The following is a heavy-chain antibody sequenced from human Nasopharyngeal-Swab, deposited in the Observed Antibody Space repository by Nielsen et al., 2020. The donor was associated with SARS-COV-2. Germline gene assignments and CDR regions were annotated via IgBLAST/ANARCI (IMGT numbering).Heavy chain of an antibody. D-gene: IGHD6-13*01. CDR1: GFTFSSYD. V-gene: IGHV3-13*01. Sequence: GESLKISCAASGFTFSSYDMHWVRQVTGKGLEWVSAIGTAGDTYYPGSVKGRFTISRENAKNSLYLQMNSLRAGDTAVYYCARDRVDSSSWGYYYYGMDVWGQGTTVTVSS. CDR3: ARDRVDSSSWGYYYYGMDV. J-gene: IGHJ6*02. CDR2: IGTAGDT.